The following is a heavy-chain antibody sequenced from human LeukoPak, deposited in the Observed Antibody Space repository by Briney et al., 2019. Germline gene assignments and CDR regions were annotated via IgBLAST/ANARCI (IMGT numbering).Heavy chain of an antibody. CDR3: ARVKRGFGSGCFDY. D-gene: IGHD3-10*01. Sequence: PSETLSLTCTVSGGSISSYYWSWIRQPPGKGLEWIGYIYYSGSTNYNPSLKSRVTISVDTSKNQFSLKLRSVTAADTAVYYCARVKRGFGSGCFDYWGQGTLVTVSS. CDR1: GGSISSYY. V-gene: IGHV4-59*01. CDR2: IYYSGST. J-gene: IGHJ4*02.